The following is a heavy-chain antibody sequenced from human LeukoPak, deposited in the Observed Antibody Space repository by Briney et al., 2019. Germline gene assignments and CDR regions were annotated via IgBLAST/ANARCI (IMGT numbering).Heavy chain of an antibody. Sequence: SETLSLTCTVSGGSISSSSHYWGWIRQPPGKGPEWIGSLYYSGSTYYNPSLKSRVTISVDTSKNQFSLKLSSVTATDTAVYYCARHGCTTTSCLYFYGMDVWGQGTTVTVSS. CDR2: LYYSGST. V-gene: IGHV4-39*01. CDR3: ARHGCTTTSCLYFYGMDV. D-gene: IGHD2-2*01. CDR1: GGSISSSSHY. J-gene: IGHJ6*02.